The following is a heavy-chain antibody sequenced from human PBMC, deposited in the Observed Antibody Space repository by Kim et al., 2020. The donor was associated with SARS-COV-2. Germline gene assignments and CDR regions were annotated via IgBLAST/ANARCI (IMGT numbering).Heavy chain of an antibody. Sequence: GGSLRLSCVASGFTFSTYGMSRVRQAPGKGPEWVSVISGSGKSTYYLDSVKGRFTVSRDNSKNTVYLDMNGLTADDTAVYFCAKRRTSGWLREDFDFWGQGTLVAVSS. D-gene: IGHD6-19*01. CDR3: AKRRTSGWLREDFDF. CDR2: ISGSGKST. CDR1: GFTFSTYG. V-gene: IGHV3-23*01. J-gene: IGHJ4*02.